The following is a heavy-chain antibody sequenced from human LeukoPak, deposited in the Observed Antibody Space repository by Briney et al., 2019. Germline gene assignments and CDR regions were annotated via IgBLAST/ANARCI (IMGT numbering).Heavy chain of an antibody. D-gene: IGHD5-12*01. J-gene: IGHJ6*02. CDR3: ARLLRSRWLRSVGYYYGMDV. Sequence: GGSPRLSCAASGFTFSSYSMNWVRQAPGKGLEWVSYISSSSSTIYYADSVKGRFTISRDNAKNSLYLQMNSLRAEDAAVYYCARLLRSRWLRSVGYYYGMDVWGQGTTVTVSS. CDR1: GFTFSSYS. V-gene: IGHV3-48*04. CDR2: ISSSSSTI.